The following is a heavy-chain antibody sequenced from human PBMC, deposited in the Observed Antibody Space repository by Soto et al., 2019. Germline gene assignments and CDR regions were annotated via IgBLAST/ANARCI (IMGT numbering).Heavy chain of an antibody. V-gene: IGHV5-51*01. CDR3: AKQHPLDSRAWSN. J-gene: IGHJ4*02. D-gene: IGHD3-22*01. CDR2: IYPGDSDI. Sequence: GESLKISCQVSGYSFSSFWIDWVRQMSGKGLEWVGSIYPGDSDIRYSPSFQGQVTISADKSITTAYLQWSSLKASDTAIYYCAKQHPLDSRAWSNWGQGTLVTVSS. CDR1: GYSFSSFW.